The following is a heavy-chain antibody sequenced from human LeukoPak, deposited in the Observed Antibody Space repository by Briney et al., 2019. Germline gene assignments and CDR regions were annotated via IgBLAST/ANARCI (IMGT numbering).Heavy chain of an antibody. D-gene: IGHD3-22*01. Sequence: PSETLSLTCTVSGGSISSYYWSWIRQPPGKGLEWIGYIYYSGSTNYNPSLKSRVTIPVDTSKNQFSLKLSSVTAADTAVYYCARMGGDSSGYYLDYFDYWGQGTLVTVSS. V-gene: IGHV4-59*01. J-gene: IGHJ4*02. CDR2: IYYSGST. CDR3: ARMGGDSSGYYLDYFDY. CDR1: GGSISSYY.